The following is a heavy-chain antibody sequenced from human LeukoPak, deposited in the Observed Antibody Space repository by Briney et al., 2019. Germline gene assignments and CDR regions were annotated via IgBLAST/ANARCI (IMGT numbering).Heavy chain of an antibody. J-gene: IGHJ6*02. CDR2: ISAYNGNT. D-gene: IGHD3-3*01. Sequence: GASVKVSCKVSGYTLTELSMHWVRQAPGQGLEWMGWISAYNGNTNYAQKLQGRVTMTTDTSTSTAYMELRSLRSDDTAVYYCARDRPDYDFWSGSNYYYYGMDVWGQGTTVTVSS. V-gene: IGHV1-18*01. CDR1: GYTLTELS. CDR3: ARDRPDYDFWSGSNYYYYGMDV.